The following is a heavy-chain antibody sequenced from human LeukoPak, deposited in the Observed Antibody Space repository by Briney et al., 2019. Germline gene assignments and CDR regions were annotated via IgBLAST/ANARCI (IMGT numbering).Heavy chain of an antibody. Sequence: PSETLSLTCTVSGASISSYYWSWIRQPPGKELEWIGYFYYSGDTNYNPSLRSRVTISVDTSKNQFSLKLSSMTAADTAVYYCAREAGNYGSGIFDSWGQGTLVTVSS. CDR3: AREAGNYGSGIFDS. D-gene: IGHD3-10*01. CDR2: FYYSGDT. J-gene: IGHJ4*02. V-gene: IGHV4-59*01. CDR1: GASISSYY.